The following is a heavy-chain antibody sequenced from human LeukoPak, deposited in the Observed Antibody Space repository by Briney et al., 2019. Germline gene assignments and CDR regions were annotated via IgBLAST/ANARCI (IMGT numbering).Heavy chain of an antibody. V-gene: IGHV3-23*01. CDR2: ISGGGGST. J-gene: IGHJ4*02. CDR3: ARRGWLVNFDY. Sequence: GGSLRLSCAASGFIFNSYAMSWVRQAPGKGLEWVSAISGGGGSTYYADSVKGRFTISRDNSKNTLYLQMNALRAEDTAIYYCARRGWLVNFDYWGQGNLVTVSS. CDR1: GFIFNSYA. D-gene: IGHD6-19*01.